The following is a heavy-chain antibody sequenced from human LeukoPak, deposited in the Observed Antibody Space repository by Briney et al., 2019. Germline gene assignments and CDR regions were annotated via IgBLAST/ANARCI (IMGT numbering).Heavy chain of an antibody. CDR3: ASGDSSGWYTTHAFDI. CDR1: GGSISSYY. CDR2: IYYSGST. V-gene: IGHV4-59*01. J-gene: IGHJ3*02. D-gene: IGHD6-19*01. Sequence: SETLSLTCTVSGGSISSYYWSWIRQPPGKGLEWIGYIYYSGSTNYNPSLKSRVTISVDTSKNQFSLKLSSVTAADTAVYYCASGDSSGWYTTHAFDIWGQGTMVTVSS.